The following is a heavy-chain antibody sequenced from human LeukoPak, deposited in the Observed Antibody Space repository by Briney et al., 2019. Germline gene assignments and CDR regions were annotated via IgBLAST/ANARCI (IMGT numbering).Heavy chain of an antibody. Sequence: SETLSLTCAVYGGSFSGYYWSWIRQPPGKGLEWIGEINRSGSTNYNPSLKSRVTISVDTSKNQFSLKLSSVTAADTAVYYCARATAMVSPNFDYWGQGTLVTVSS. D-gene: IGHD5-18*01. V-gene: IGHV4-34*01. CDR1: GGSFSGYY. CDR3: ARATAMVSPNFDY. CDR2: INRSGST. J-gene: IGHJ4*02.